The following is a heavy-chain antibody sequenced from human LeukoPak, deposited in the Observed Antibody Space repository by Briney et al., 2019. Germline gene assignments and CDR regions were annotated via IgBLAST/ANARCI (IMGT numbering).Heavy chain of an antibody. CDR3: ARDPRPITMIVVAPTDY. J-gene: IGHJ4*02. CDR1: GFTFSSYW. Sequence: PGGSLRLFCAASGFTFSSYWMHWVRQAPGKGLVWVSRINSDGSSTSYADSVKGRFTISRDNAKNTLYLQMNSLRAEDTAVYYCARDPRPITMIVVAPTDYWGQGTLVTVSS. V-gene: IGHV3-74*01. D-gene: IGHD3-22*01. CDR2: INSDGSST.